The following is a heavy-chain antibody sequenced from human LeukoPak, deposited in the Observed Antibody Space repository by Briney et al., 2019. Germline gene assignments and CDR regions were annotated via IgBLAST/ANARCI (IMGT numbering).Heavy chain of an antibody. D-gene: IGHD4-17*01. CDR3: AKGPDYGDSGPTVDF. CDR2: ISWNSGSI. Sequence: PGRSLRLSCAASGFTFDDYAMHWVRHAPGKGLEWVSGISWNSGSIGYADSVKGRFTTSRDNSKDTLYLQMNSLRAEDTAVYYCAKGPDYGDSGPTVDFWGPGTTVTVSS. V-gene: IGHV3-9*01. CDR1: GFTFDDYA. J-gene: IGHJ6*02.